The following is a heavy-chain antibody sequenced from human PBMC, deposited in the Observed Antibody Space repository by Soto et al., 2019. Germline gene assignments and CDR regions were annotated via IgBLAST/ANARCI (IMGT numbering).Heavy chain of an antibody. Sequence: SETLSLTCAVYGGSFSGYYWSWIRQPPGKGLEWIGEINHSGSTNYNPSLKSRVTISVDTSKNQFSLKLSSVTAADTAVYYCARQARRYDFWSGYPSDYYYYYYMDVWGKGTTVTVSS. V-gene: IGHV4-34*01. D-gene: IGHD3-3*01. CDR3: ARQARRYDFWSGYPSDYYYYYYMDV. CDR2: INHSGST. CDR1: GGSFSGYY. J-gene: IGHJ6*03.